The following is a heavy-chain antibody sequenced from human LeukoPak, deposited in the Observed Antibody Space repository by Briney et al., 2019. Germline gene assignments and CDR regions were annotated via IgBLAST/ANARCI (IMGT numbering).Heavy chain of an antibody. J-gene: IGHJ4*02. CDR3: AKCFYYGSGSYPLLDY. CDR2: ISYDGSNK. V-gene: IGHV3-30*18. Sequence: GGSLRLSCAASGFTFSSYGMHWVRQAPGKGLEWVAVISYDGSNKYYADSVKGRFTISRDNSKNTLYLQMNSLRAEDTAVYYCAKCFYYGSGSYPLLDYWGQGTLVTVSS. D-gene: IGHD3-10*01. CDR1: GFTFSSYG.